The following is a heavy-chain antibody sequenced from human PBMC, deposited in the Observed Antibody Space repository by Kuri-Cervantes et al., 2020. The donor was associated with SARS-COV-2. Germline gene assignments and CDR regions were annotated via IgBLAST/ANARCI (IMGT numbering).Heavy chain of an antibody. CDR1: GFTFSIYW. J-gene: IGHJ2*01. V-gene: IGHV3-74*01. CDR3: VREFGPGDYDL. Sequence: LSLTCAASGFTFSIYWMHWVRQAPGKGLVWVSRINSDGSSACYADSVKGRFTISRDNAKNTMYLQMNSLRAEDTAVYYCVREFGPGDYDLWGRGTLVTVSS. CDR2: INSDGSSA. D-gene: IGHD3-16*01.